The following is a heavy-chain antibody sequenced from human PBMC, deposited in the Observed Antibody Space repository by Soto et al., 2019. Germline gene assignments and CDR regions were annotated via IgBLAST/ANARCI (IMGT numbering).Heavy chain of an antibody. CDR1: GGSTRTYS. V-gene: IGHV4-59*01. Sequence: SETLSLTWTVSGGSTRTYSWTWIRQPPGKGLEYIGYIYYTGNTYYNPSLKSRVTISVDTSKNQFSLNLNSVTAADTAVYYCARKPMNTHVFDIWGLGTMVTVS. CDR3: ARKPMNTHVFDI. J-gene: IGHJ3*02. CDR2: IYYTGNT.